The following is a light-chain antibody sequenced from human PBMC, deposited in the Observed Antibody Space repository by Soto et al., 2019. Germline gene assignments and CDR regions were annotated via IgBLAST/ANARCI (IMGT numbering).Light chain of an antibody. V-gene: IGLV7-46*01. CDR3: LLSFGGAGRV. CDR2: DTN. CDR1: TGAVTSGHY. J-gene: IGLJ1*01. Sequence: QAVVTQEPSLTVSPGGTVTLTCGSRTGAVTSGHYPYWFQQRPGQAPRTLIYDTNNMHSSTPARFSGSLLGGKAALTLSGAQPEDEAEYYCLLSFGGAGRVFGTGTKLTVL.